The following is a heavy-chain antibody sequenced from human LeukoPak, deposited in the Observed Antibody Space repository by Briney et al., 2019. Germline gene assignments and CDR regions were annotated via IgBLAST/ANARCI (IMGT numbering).Heavy chain of an antibody. Sequence: GGSLRLSCAASGFTFSSYGMHWVRQAPGKGLEWVAFIRYDGSNKYYADSVKGRFTISRDNSKNTLYLQMNSLRAEDTAVYYCAKANWIFGVNAFDIWGQGTMVTVSS. J-gene: IGHJ3*02. D-gene: IGHD3-3*01. CDR1: GFTFSSYG. CDR2: IRYDGSNK. CDR3: AKANWIFGVNAFDI. V-gene: IGHV3-30*02.